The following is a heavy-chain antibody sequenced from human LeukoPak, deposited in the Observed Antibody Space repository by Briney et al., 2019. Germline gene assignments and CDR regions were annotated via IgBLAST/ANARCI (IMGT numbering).Heavy chain of an antibody. CDR3: AKDRAVGATGGFDY. Sequence: GGSLRLSCAASGFTFSSYGMHWVRQAPGKGLEWVAVISYDGSNKYYADSVKGRFTISRDNSKNTLYLQMNSLRAGDTAVYYCAKDRAVGATGGFDYWGQGTLVTVSS. J-gene: IGHJ4*02. CDR1: GFTFSSYG. D-gene: IGHD1-26*01. CDR2: ISYDGSNK. V-gene: IGHV3-30*18.